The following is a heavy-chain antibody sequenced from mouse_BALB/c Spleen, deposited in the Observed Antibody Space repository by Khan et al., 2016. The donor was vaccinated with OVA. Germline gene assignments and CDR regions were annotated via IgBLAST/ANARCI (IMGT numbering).Heavy chain of an antibody. CDR3: ARSYGSLTMDY. V-gene: IGHV3-8*02. J-gene: IGHJ4*01. CDR2: VTYSGNT. Sequence: EVQLVESGPSLVKPSQTLSLTCSVTGDSITSGFWNWIRKFPGNKFEYMGYVTYSGNTYYNPSLKSRISITRDTSKSQYYLQLNSVTTEDTATYFCARSYGSLTMDYWGQGTSVTGAS. D-gene: IGHD1-1*01. CDR1: GDSITSGF.